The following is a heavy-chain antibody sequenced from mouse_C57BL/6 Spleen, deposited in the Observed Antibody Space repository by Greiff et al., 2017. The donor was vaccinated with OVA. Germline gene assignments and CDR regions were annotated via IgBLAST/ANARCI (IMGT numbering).Heavy chain of an antibody. J-gene: IGHJ4*01. CDR2: IYPRDGST. CDR3: ARSDYGSAMDY. CDR1: GYTFTSYD. Sequence: VQLVESGPELVKPGASVKLSCKASGYTFTSYDINWVKQRPGQGLEWIGWIYPRDGSTKYNEKFKGKATLTVDTSSSTAYMELHSLTSEDSAVYFCARSDYGSAMDYWGQETSVTVSS. V-gene: IGHV1-85*01. D-gene: IGHD1-1*01.